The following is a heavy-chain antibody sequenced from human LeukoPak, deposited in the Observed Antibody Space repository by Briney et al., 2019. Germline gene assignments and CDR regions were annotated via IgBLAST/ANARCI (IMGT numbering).Heavy chain of an antibody. CDR2: IYHSGST. Sequence: SETLSLTCTVSGYSISSGYYWGWIRQPPGKGLEWIGSIYHSGSTYYNPSLKSRVTISVDTSKNQFSLKLSSVTAADTAVYYCATEVGDGSSSWYGFYYYYYMDVWGKGTTVTVSS. D-gene: IGHD6-13*01. V-gene: IGHV4-38-2*02. CDR1: GYSISSGYY. J-gene: IGHJ6*03. CDR3: ATEVGDGSSSWYGFYYYYYMDV.